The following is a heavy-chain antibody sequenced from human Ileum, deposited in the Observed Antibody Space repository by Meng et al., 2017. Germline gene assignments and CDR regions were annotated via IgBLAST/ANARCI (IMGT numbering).Heavy chain of an antibody. CDR1: GGSISTSDW. CDR2: IHHSGST. J-gene: IGHJ4*02. D-gene: IGHD1-26*01. V-gene: IGHV4-4*02. Sequence: VLWQESGPGLLKPAGTLSLTCAVAGGSISTSDWWSWVRQPPGKGLEWIGEIHHSGSTNYNPSLKSRVTISVDKSKNQFSLKLNSVTAADTAVYYCAREWSGSYRHFDYWGQGTLVTVSS. CDR3: AREWSGSYRHFDY.